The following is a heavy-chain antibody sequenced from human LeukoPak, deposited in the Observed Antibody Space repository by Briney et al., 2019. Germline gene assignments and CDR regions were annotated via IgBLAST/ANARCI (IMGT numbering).Heavy chain of an antibody. Sequence: SETPSLTCAVSGGSISSSGYYWAWIRQPLGKGLEWIGSIHNSGGTYYNPSLNSRVTITVDASKNHFSLKLSSVTAADTAVYYCARRTGSHLPNWFDPWGQGTLVTVSS. CDR2: IHNSGGT. V-gene: IGHV4-39*02. J-gene: IGHJ5*02. CDR1: GGSISSSGYY. D-gene: IGHD3-10*01. CDR3: ARRTGSHLPNWFDP.